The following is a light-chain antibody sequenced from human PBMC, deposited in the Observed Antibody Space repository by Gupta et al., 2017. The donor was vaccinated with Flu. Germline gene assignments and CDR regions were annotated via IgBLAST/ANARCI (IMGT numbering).Light chain of an antibody. J-gene: IGLJ2*01. CDR1: SSNIGSNY. CDR3: AVWDDSLSGVV. CDR2: RNN. V-gene: IGLV1-47*01. Sequence: SCSGSSSNIGSNYVYWYQQLPGTAPKLLIYRNNQRTSGVPDRFSGSKSGTSASLALSGLRSEDEADYYCAVWDDSLSGVVFGGGTNLTVL.